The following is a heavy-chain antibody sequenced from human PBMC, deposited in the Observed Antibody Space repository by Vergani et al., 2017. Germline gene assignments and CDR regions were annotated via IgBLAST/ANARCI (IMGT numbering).Heavy chain of an antibody. CDR1: GGSMSGYY. V-gene: IGHV4-59*01. Sequence: QVRLQESGPGLVKPSETLSLTCSVSGGSMSGYYWSWIRQPPGKELEWIGYMYHSGSTNYNPSLKTRVTISGDTSKNQFFLKLNSGTAADTAVYYCGRVSDFYGLGSRLLDLWGQGILVTVSS. CDR3: GRVSDFYGLGSRLLDL. D-gene: IGHD3-10*01. CDR2: MYHSGST. J-gene: IGHJ4*01.